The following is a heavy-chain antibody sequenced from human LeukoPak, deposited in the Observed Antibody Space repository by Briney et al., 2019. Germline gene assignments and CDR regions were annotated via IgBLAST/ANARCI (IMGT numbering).Heavy chain of an antibody. J-gene: IGHJ3*02. Sequence: SETLSLTCAVSGGSISSGAYSWSWIRQPPGKGLEWIGYIYYSGSTNYNPSLKSRVTISVDTSKNQFSLKLSSVTAADTAVYYCARPIRSPPYAFDIWGQGTMVTVSS. CDR2: IYYSGST. D-gene: IGHD2-15*01. V-gene: IGHV4-61*08. CDR3: ARPIRSPPYAFDI. CDR1: GGSISSGAYS.